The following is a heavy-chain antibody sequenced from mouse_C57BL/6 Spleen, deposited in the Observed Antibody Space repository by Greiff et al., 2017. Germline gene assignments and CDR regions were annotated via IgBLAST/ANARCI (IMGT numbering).Heavy chain of an antibody. CDR2: IYPGSGST. V-gene: IGHV1-55*01. CDR3: ARNLITTVVAPYYAMDY. Sequence: VQLQQPGAELVKPGASVKMSCKASGYTFTSYWITWVKQRPGQGLEWIGDIYPGSGSTNYNEKFKSKATLTVDTSSSTAYMQLSSLTSEDSAVYYCARNLITTVVAPYYAMDYWGQGTSVTVSS. D-gene: IGHD1-1*01. J-gene: IGHJ4*01. CDR1: GYTFTSYW.